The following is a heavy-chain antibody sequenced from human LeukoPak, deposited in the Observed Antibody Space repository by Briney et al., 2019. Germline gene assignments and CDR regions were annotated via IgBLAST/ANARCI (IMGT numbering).Heavy chain of an antibody. CDR3: ARVETVSTMTDAFDI. Sequence: SETLSLTCTVSSGSISTSNYYWSWIRQPPGKGLEWIGEINHSGSTYYNPSLKSRVTISVDTSKNQFSLKLSSVTAADTAVYYCARVETVSTMTDAFDIWGQGTMVTVSS. CDR2: INHSGST. V-gene: IGHV4-39*07. D-gene: IGHD5/OR15-5a*01. CDR1: SGSISTSNYY. J-gene: IGHJ3*02.